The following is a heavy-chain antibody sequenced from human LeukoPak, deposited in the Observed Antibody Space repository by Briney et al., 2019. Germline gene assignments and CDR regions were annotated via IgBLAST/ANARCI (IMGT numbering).Heavy chain of an antibody. CDR1: GFTFSSYG. CDR2: IWYDGSNK. J-gene: IGHJ4*02. D-gene: IGHD3-22*01. CDR3: ARGAGYYDSSGFFPRLDY. Sequence: GGSLRLSCAASGFTFSSYGMHWVRQAPGKGLEWVAVIWYDGSNKYYADSVEGRFTISRDNSKNTLYLQMNSLRAEDTAVYYCARGAGYYDSSGFFPRLDYWGQGTLVTVSS. V-gene: IGHV3-33*01.